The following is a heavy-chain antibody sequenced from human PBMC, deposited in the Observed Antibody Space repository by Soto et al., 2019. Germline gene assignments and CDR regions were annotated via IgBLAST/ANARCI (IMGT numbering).Heavy chain of an antibody. J-gene: IGHJ4*02. CDR1: GYTFTGYY. D-gene: IGHD2-2*02. CDR2: INPNSGGT. Sequence: ASVKVSCKASGYTFTGYYMHWVRQAPGQGLEWMGWINPNSGGTNYAQKFQGWVTMTRDTSISTAYMELSRLRSDDTAVYYCARVMSYCSSTSCYRYFDYWGQGTLVTVSS. CDR3: ARVMSYCSSTSCYRYFDY. V-gene: IGHV1-2*04.